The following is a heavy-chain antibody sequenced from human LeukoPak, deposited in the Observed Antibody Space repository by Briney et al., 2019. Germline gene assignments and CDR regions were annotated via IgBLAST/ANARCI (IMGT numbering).Heavy chain of an antibody. CDR1: GFTFSSYW. D-gene: IGHD3-10*01. Sequence: GGSLRLSCAASGFTFSSYWMSWVRQAPGKGLEWVANIKQDGSEKYYVDSVKGRFTISGDNAKNSLYLQMNSLRAEDTAVYYCARDHYGSGSYYITLDYWGQGTLVTVSS. V-gene: IGHV3-7*01. CDR3: ARDHYGSGSYYITLDY. CDR2: IKQDGSEK. J-gene: IGHJ4*02.